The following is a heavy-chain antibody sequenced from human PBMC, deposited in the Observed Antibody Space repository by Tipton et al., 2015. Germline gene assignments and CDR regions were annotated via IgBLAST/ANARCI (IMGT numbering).Heavy chain of an antibody. CDR2: IHYSGSS. CDR1: GDSVRNGSHY. CDR3: ARLGNYYEWQFENWIDP. Sequence: TLSLTCSISGDSVRNGSHYWGWIRQSPGKGLEWIVSIHYSGSSYYNPSLDSRITVSMDPSKNQLSLTLESVTAADTAVYYCARLGNYYEWQFENWIDPWGQGALVTVSS. V-gene: IGHV4-39*01. J-gene: IGHJ5*02. D-gene: IGHD3-16*01.